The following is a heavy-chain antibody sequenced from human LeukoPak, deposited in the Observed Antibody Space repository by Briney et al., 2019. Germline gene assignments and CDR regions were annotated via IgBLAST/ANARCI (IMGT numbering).Heavy chain of an antibody. Sequence: SETLSLTCTVSSGSISSGGYYWRWIRQPPGKGLEWIGYIYYSGSTNYNPSLKSRVTISVDTSKNQFSLKLSSVTAADTAVYYCAGAFYSTPFDYWGQGTLVTVSS. V-gene: IGHV4-61*08. CDR2: IYYSGST. CDR3: AGAFYSTPFDY. J-gene: IGHJ4*02. CDR1: SGSISSGGYY. D-gene: IGHD4-11*01.